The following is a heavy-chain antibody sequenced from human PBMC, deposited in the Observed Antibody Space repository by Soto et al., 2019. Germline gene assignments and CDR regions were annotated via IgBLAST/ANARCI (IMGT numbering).Heavy chain of an antibody. J-gene: IGHJ6*02. CDR2: IYSGGST. CDR1: GFTVSSNY. Sequence: PGGSLRLSCAASGFTVSSNYMSWVRQAPGKGLEWVSVIYSGGSTYYADSVKGRFTISRDNSKNTLYLQMNSLRAEDTAVYYCARDSVHDYGDSRYGMDVWGQGTTVTDSS. D-gene: IGHD4-17*01. CDR3: ARDSVHDYGDSRYGMDV. V-gene: IGHV3-53*01.